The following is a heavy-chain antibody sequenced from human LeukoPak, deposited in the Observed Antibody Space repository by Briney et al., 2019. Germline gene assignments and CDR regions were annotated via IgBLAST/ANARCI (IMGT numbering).Heavy chain of an antibody. V-gene: IGHV3-23*01. CDR1: GFTFSSYA. CDR2: ISGSGGST. Sequence: GGSLRLSCAASGFTFSSYAMSWVRQAPGKGLEWVSAISGSGGSTYYVDSVKGRFTISRDNSKNTRYLQMNSLRAEDTAVYYCAKDRFADDSSGYYYRYFDYWGQGTLVTVSS. CDR3: AKDRFADDSSGYYYRYFDY. D-gene: IGHD3-22*01. J-gene: IGHJ4*02.